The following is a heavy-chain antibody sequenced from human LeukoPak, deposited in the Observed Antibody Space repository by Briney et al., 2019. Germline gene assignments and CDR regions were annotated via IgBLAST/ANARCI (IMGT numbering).Heavy chain of an antibody. V-gene: IGHV4-31*03. J-gene: IGHJ4*02. CDR1: GGSISSGGYY. D-gene: IGHD3-10*01. CDR2: IYYSGST. Sequence: PSETLSLTCTAPGGSISSGGYYWSWIRQHPGKGLEWIGYIYYSGSTYYNPSLKSRVTISVDTSKNQFSLKLSSVTAADTAVYYCARHPGVRGLGLDYWRQGTLVTVSS. CDR3: ARHPGVRGLGLDY.